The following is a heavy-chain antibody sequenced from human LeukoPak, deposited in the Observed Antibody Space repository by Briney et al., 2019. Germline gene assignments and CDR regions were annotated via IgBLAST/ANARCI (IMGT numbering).Heavy chain of an antibody. D-gene: IGHD5-24*01. CDR1: GGSISSYY. CDR3: ARGEGLGDFDY. J-gene: IGHJ4*02. Sequence: SETLSLXCTVSGGSISSYYWSWIRQPPGKGLEWIGYIYYGGTTNYNPSLKSRVTISVDTSKNQFSLKLSSVTAADAAVYYCARGEGLGDFDYWGQGALVTVSS. V-gene: IGHV4-59*01. CDR2: IYYGGTT.